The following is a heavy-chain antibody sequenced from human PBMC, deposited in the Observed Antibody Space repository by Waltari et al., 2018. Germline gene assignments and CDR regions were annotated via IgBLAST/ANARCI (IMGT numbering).Heavy chain of an antibody. V-gene: IGHV1-69*02. J-gene: IGHJ4*02. CDR3: ARGVRWPDY. D-gene: IGHD2-15*01. CDR1: GGTFSSYT. Sequence: QVQLVQSGAEVKKPGSSVKVSCKASGGTFSSYTISWVRQAPGQGLEWMGRIIPSLGIANYAQKFQGIVTITADKSTSTAYMELSSLRSEDTAVYYCARGVRWPDYWGQGTLVTVSS. CDR2: IIPSLGIA.